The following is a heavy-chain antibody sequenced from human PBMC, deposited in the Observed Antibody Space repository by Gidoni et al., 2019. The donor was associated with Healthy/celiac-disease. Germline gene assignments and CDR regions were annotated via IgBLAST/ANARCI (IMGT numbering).Heavy chain of an antibody. CDR3: ARDITMFRGVIEGDAFDI. CDR1: GYSFTGYW. CDR2: IEPSDSYT. J-gene: IGHJ3*02. Sequence: DVQLVQSGAEVKKPGESMRISCKGSGYSFTGYWSSWVRQMPGKGLEWVGRIEPSDSYTNYLPAFQGHVTLSADKSISTAYLQWSSLKASDTAMYYCARDITMFRGVIEGDAFDIWGQGTMVTVSS. D-gene: IGHD3-10*01. V-gene: IGHV5-10-1*01.